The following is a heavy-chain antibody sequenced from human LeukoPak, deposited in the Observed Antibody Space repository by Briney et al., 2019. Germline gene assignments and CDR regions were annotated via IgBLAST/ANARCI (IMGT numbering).Heavy chain of an antibody. J-gene: IGHJ6*02. V-gene: IGHV1-18*01. CDR3: ARGGHYDFWSGTYYYGMDV. CDR1: GYTFTSYG. D-gene: IGHD3-3*01. Sequence: EASVKVSCKASGYTFTSYGISWVRQAPGQGLEWMGSISAYNGNTNYAQKLQGRVTMTTDTSTSTAYMELRSLRSDDTAVYYCARGGHYDFWSGTYYYGMDVWGQGTTVAVSS. CDR2: ISAYNGNT.